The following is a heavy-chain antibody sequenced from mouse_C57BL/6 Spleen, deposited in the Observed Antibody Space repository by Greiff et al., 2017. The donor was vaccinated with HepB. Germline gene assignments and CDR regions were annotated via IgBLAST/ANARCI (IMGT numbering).Heavy chain of an antibody. CDR2: IDPETGGT. CDR3: TRGVITTVLDV. Sequence: VQLQQSGAELVRPGASVTLSCKASGYTFTDYEMHWVKQTPVHGLEWIGAIDPETGGTAYNQKFKGKAILTADKSSSTAYMELRSLTSEDSAVYYCTRGVITTVLDVWGTGTTVTVSS. CDR1: GYTFTDYE. J-gene: IGHJ1*03. V-gene: IGHV1-15*01. D-gene: IGHD1-1*01.